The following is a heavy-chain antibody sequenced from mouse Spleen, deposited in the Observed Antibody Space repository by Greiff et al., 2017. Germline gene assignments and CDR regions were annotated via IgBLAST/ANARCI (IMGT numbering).Heavy chain of an antibody. CDR2: SRNKANDYTT. CDR3: ARNVYSYYSSDWYFDV. CDR1: GFNLSDFY. V-gene: IGHV7-1*01. Sequence: EVKLVESGGGLVQSGRSLRLSCATSGFNLSDFYMEWVRQAPGKGLEWIAASRNKANDYTTEYSVSVKGRFIVSRDTSQSILYLQLNALRAEDTAIYYCARNVYSYYSSDWYFDVWGAGTTVTVSS. J-gene: IGHJ1*01. D-gene: IGHD2-12*01.